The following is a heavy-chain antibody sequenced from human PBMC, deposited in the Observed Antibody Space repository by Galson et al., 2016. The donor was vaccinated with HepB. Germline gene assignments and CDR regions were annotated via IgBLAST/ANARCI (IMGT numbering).Heavy chain of an antibody. V-gene: IGHV4-31*03. CDR1: GGSISSGGFY. CDR3: GRGGDINYVGDY. CDR2: IYYSGST. D-gene: IGHD4-11*01. Sequence: TLSLTCTVSGGSISSGGFYWSWIRQHPGKGLEWIGCIYYSGSTYSNPSLKSRLTITIDASKNQFSLQLSSVTAADTAVYYCGRGGDINYVGDYWGQGTLVTVSS. J-gene: IGHJ4*02.